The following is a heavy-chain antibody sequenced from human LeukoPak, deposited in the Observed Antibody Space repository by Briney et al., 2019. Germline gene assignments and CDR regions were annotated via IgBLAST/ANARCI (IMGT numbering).Heavy chain of an antibody. J-gene: IGHJ6*02. CDR1: GGSISSYY. V-gene: IGHV4-59*08. CDR3: ARHGRYCSGGSCYRIYGMDV. CDR2: IYYSGST. D-gene: IGHD2-15*01. Sequence: SETLSLTCTVSGGSISSYYWSWIRQPPGKGLEWIGYIYYSGSTNYNPSLKSRFTRSVDTSENQFSLKVRSVTAADTGVHYCARHGRYCSGGSCYRIYGMDVWGQGTTVTVSS.